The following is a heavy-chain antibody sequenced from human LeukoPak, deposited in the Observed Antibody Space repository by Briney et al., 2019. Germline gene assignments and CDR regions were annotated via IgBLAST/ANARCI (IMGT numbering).Heavy chain of an antibody. CDR3: ARDFSGFCSGDCRPYYFDY. V-gene: IGHV4-34*01. D-gene: IGHD2-15*01. CDR2: INYSGST. Sequence: SETLSLTCAVYGGSFSGYYWSWIRQPPGKGLEWIGEINYSGSTNYNPSLKSRVTLSVDTSKNEFSLSLTSVTAADTAVYYCARDFSGFCSGDCRPYYFDYWGQGILVTVSS. CDR1: GGSFSGYY. J-gene: IGHJ4*02.